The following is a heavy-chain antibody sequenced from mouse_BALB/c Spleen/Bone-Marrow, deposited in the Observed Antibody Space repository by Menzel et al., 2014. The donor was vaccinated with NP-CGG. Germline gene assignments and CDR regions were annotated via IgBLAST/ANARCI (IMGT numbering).Heavy chain of an antibody. D-gene: IGHD1-2*01. V-gene: IGHV5-17*02. CDR3: ARSFRRRSYAIDY. CDR1: GFTFSSFG. CDR2: ISSGSSTI. Sequence: EVKAVESGGGLVQPGGSRKLSCAASGFTFSSFGMHWVRQAPEKGLEWGAYISSGSSTIYYADTVRGRFTHYSENRMKAQFIQMTSLKSDDTAMYYCARSFRRRSYAIDYWGQGTSVTVSS. J-gene: IGHJ4*01.